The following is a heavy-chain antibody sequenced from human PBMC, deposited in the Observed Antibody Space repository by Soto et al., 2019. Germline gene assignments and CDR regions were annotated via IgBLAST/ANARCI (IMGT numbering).Heavy chain of an antibody. D-gene: IGHD3-22*01. CDR3: ARMNYYDTSGYPFDY. Sequence: PSETLSLTCTVSGGSISSSYWSWIRQPPGKGLEWIGYIYFRGTTNYNPSLKSRVTMSADTSKNQFSLKLNSVTAADTAVYYCARMNYYDTSGYPFDYWGQGMMVTV. J-gene: IGHJ4*02. CDR2: IYFRGTT. V-gene: IGHV4-59*01. CDR1: GGSISSSY.